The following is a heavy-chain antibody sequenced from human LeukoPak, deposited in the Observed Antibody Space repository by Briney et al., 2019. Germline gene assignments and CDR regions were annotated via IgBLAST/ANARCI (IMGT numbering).Heavy chain of an antibody. CDR2: INHSGST. CDR1: GGSFSGYY. D-gene: IGHD2-2*01. CDR3: ARGPDIVVVRAAKHFDP. Sequence: SETLSLTCAVYGGSFSGYYWSWIRQPPGKGLEWIGEINHSGSTNYNPSLKSRVTISVDTSKNQFSLKLSSVTAADTAVYYCARGPDIVVVRAAKHFDPWGQGTLVTVSS. J-gene: IGHJ5*02. V-gene: IGHV4-34*01.